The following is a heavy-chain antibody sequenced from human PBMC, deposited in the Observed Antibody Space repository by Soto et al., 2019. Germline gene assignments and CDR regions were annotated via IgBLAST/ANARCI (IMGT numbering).Heavy chain of an antibody. D-gene: IGHD3-10*01. CDR1: GFTFSSYW. Sequence: GGSLRLSCAASGFTFSSYWMSWVRQAPGKGLEWVANIKQDGSEKYYVDSVKGRFTISRDNAKNSLYLQMSSLRAEDTAVYYCARAGQYYYGSGSYSYYFDYWGQGTLVTVSS. V-gene: IGHV3-7*01. J-gene: IGHJ4*02. CDR3: ARAGQYYYGSGSYSYYFDY. CDR2: IKQDGSEK.